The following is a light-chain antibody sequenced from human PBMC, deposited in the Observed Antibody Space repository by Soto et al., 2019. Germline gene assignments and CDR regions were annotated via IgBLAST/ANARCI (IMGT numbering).Light chain of an antibody. V-gene: IGKV1-9*01. CDR2: AAS. Sequence: DIQLTQSPSFLSASVGDRVSITCRASQGIGSYLAWYQQKPGKAPNLLIYAASTLQSGVPSRFSGSGSGTEFTLTISSLQSEDFAIYYCQLRTNWPSLTFGGGTKVDIK. J-gene: IGKJ4*02. CDR3: QLRTNWPSLT. CDR1: QGIGSY.